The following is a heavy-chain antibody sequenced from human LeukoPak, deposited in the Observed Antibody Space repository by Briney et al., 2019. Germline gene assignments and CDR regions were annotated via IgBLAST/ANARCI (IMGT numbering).Heavy chain of an antibody. D-gene: IGHD2/OR15-2a*01. CDR2: VSVSGDST. J-gene: IGHJ4*02. CDR3: GKAIWSNSFANSAF. CDR1: GFTFSSEA. Sequence: GGSLRLSCAGSGFTFSSEAMNWVRQAPGKGLEWVSGVSVSGDSTYYGDSVKGRFTISRDNSKNTLYLQMSSLRAEDTAVYYCGKAIWSNSFANSAFWGQGTLVTVSS. V-gene: IGHV3-23*01.